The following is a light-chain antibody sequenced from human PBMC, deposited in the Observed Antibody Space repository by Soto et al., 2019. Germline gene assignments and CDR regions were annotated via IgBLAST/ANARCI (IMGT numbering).Light chain of an antibody. V-gene: IGKV3D-15*01. Sequence: ETVMTQSPATLSVSPGERATLSCWASQSVSSKLAWYQQKPGQAPRLLIYGASTRATGIPARFSGSGFGTDFTLTITRLEPEDFAVYYCQQYGDSPQTFGPGTRLEIK. CDR3: QQYGDSPQT. CDR1: QSVSSK. CDR2: GAS. J-gene: IGKJ5*01.